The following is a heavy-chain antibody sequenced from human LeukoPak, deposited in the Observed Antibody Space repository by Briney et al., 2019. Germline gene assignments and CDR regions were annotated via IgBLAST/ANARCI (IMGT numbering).Heavy chain of an antibody. Sequence: GGSLRLPCAVSGFTFGDYGMSWVRQAPGKGLEWVSGINWNGGSTGYVDSVKGRFTISRDNAKNSLYVQMNSLRAEDTALYYCARYFDSSGYYYFDYWGQGTLVTVSS. J-gene: IGHJ4*02. CDR2: INWNGGST. V-gene: IGHV3-20*04. D-gene: IGHD3-22*01. CDR3: ARYFDSSGYYYFDY. CDR1: GFTFGDYG.